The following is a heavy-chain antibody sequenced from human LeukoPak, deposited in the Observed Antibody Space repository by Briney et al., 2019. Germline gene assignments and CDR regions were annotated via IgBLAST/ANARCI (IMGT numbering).Heavy chain of an antibody. D-gene: IGHD5-18*01. J-gene: IGHJ6*03. V-gene: IGHV4-39*01. CDR1: GGSICSRSYY. Sequence: SETLSLTRTVSGGSICSRSYYWGWIRQPPGKGLEWIGSIYYSGSTYYNPSLKSRVTISVDTSKNQFSLKLSSVTAADTAVYYCARVARGGSYSYGYIDYYYYYMDVWGKGTTVTVSS. CDR3: ARVARGGSYSYGYIDYYYYYMDV. CDR2: IYYSGST.